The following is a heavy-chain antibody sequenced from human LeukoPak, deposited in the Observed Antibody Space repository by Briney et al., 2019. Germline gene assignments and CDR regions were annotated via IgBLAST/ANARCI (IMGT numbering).Heavy chain of an antibody. CDR2: VSSSDSSS. V-gene: IGHV3-23*01. Sequence: GGSLRLSCSASGFTFSSYAMTWVRQAPGKGLEWVSTVSSSDSSSYYADSVKGRFTISRDNSKNTLYLQMNSLRAEDTAVYYCAKGSGYSSSPPYDYWGQGTLVTVSS. D-gene: IGHD6-13*01. J-gene: IGHJ4*02. CDR1: GFTFSSYA. CDR3: AKGSGYSSSPPYDY.